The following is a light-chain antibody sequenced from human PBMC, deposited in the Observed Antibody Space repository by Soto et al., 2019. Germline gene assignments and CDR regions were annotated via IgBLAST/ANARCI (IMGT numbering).Light chain of an antibody. V-gene: IGKV1-5*03. CDR2: TVS. Sequence: DIKMTQSPSTLSASVGDRVTITCRASQSISTALAWWQQKPGKAPNLLIYTVSTLESGVPSRFSASGSGAEFTLTVSSLQPDDFATYYCQQYYRYPPTFGGGTKVEIK. J-gene: IGKJ4*01. CDR1: QSISTA. CDR3: QQYYRYPPT.